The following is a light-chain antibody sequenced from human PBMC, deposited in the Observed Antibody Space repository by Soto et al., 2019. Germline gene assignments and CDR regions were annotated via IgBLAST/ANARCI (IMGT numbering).Light chain of an antibody. Sequence: IVLTQSPGTLSLSPGERATLSCRASQSVSSSDLAWYQQKPGQAPRLVIYGTSTRATGIPDRFSGRGSGTDFTLTISRLEPEDFAVYYCQQYGTSPSWTFGQGTKVEIK. CDR2: GTS. CDR1: QSVSSSD. CDR3: QQYGTSPSWT. J-gene: IGKJ1*01. V-gene: IGKV3-20*01.